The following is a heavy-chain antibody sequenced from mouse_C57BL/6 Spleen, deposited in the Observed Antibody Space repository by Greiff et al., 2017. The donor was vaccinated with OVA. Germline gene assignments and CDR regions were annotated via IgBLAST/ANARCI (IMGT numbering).Heavy chain of an antibody. CDR3: ARQTVHFDY. D-gene: IGHD1-1*01. J-gene: IGHJ2*01. CDR1: GFTFSSYG. Sequence: EVKLQESGGDLVKPGGSLKLSCAASGFTFSSYGMSWVRQTPDKRLEWVATISSGGSYTYYPDSVKGRFTISRDNAKNTLYLQMSSLKSEDTAMNYCARQTVHFDYWGQGTTLTVSA. CDR2: ISSGGSYT. V-gene: IGHV5-6*01.